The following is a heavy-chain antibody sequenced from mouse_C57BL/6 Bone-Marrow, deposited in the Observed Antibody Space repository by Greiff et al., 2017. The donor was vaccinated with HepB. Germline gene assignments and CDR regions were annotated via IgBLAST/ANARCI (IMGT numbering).Heavy chain of an antibody. CDR1: GFTFNTYA. Sequence: EVQGVESGGGLVQPKGSLKLSCAASGFTFNTYAMHWVRQAPGKGLEWVARIRSKSSNYATYYADSVKDRFTISRDDSQSMLYLQMNNLKTEDTAMYYCVRAGVITTVVANWYFDVWGTGTTVTVSS. J-gene: IGHJ1*03. CDR3: VRAGVITTVVANWYFDV. CDR2: IRSKSSNYAT. D-gene: IGHD1-1*01. V-gene: IGHV10-3*01.